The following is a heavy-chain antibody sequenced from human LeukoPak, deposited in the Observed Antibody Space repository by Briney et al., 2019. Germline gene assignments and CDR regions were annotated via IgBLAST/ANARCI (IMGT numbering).Heavy chain of an antibody. CDR3: ARGHYDVLASSYKWTPDY. J-gene: IGHJ4*02. CDR2: INSGGDYK. V-gene: IGHV3-21*01. Sequence: GGSLRLSCAPSGFTFNTFNMNWFRQAPGKGLEWVSSINSGGDYKYYADSVTGRFTTSRDNAKNSLSLQLISLRVEDTAIYYCARGHYDVLASSYKWTPDYWGQGTLVTVSS. D-gene: IGHD3-9*01. CDR1: GFTFNTFN.